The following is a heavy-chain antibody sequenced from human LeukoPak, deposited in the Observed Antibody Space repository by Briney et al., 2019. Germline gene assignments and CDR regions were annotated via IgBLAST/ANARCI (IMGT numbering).Heavy chain of an antibody. D-gene: IGHD3-22*01. CDR2: IYYSGST. J-gene: IGHJ4*02. CDR3: ARAAKDSSGYYHYYFDY. CDR1: GGSISSYY. V-gene: IGHV4-59*01. Sequence: SETLSLTCTVSGGSISSYYWSWIRQPPGKGLEWIGYIYYSGSTNYNPSLKSRVTISVDTSKNQFSLKLSSVTAADTAVYYCARAAKDSSGYYHYYFDYWGQGTLVTASS.